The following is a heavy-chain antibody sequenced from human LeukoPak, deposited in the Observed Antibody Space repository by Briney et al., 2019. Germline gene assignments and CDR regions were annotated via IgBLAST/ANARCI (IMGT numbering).Heavy chain of an antibody. Sequence: PGRSLRLSCAASGFTFSSYAMHWVRQAPGKGLEWVAVISYDGSNKYYADSVKGRFTISRDNSKNTLYLQMTSLRAEDTAVYYCAKETFGLFDPWGQGTLVTVSS. V-gene: IGHV3-30*04. CDR2: ISYDGSNK. D-gene: IGHD3-3*01. J-gene: IGHJ5*02. CDR3: AKETFGLFDP. CDR1: GFTFSSYA.